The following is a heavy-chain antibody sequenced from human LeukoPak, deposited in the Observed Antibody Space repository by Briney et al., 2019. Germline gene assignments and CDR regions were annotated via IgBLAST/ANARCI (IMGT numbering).Heavy chain of an antibody. CDR1: GFTFSSYA. D-gene: IGHD1-26*01. CDR3: AKDVGATTRGWFDP. CDR2: ISGSGGST. Sequence: GGSLRLSCAASGFTFSSYAMNWVRQAPGKGLEWVSAISGSGGSTYYADSVKGRFTISRDNSKNTLYLQMNSLRAEDTAVYYCAKDVGATTRGWFDPWGQGTLVTVSS. V-gene: IGHV3-23*01. J-gene: IGHJ5*02.